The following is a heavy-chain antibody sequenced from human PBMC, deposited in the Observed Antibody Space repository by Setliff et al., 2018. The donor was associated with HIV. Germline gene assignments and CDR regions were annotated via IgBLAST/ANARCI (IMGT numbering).Heavy chain of an antibody. CDR1: GYTFTSYY. Sequence: ASVKVSCKASGYTFTSYYMHWVRQPPGQGLEWMGIINPSGCSTSDAQKFQGRVTMTRDTSTSTVYMELSSLRSEDTAVYYFARNPRIAVAGTDYYYYMDVWGKGTTVTVSS. V-gene: IGHV1-46*01. CDR3: ARNPRIAVAGTDYYYYMDV. J-gene: IGHJ6*03. CDR2: INPSGCST. D-gene: IGHD6-19*01.